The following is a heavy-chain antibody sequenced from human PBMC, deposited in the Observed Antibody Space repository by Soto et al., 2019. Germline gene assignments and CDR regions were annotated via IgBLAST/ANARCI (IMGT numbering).Heavy chain of an antibody. CDR1: GYSFNSYW. J-gene: IGHJ2*01. D-gene: IGHD3-16*01. CDR3: ARRGGLSWYFDL. CDR2: IYPGDSDT. V-gene: IGHV5-51*01. Sequence: GESLKISCKGSGYSFNSYWIGRVRQMPGKGLEGMGIIYPGDSDTRYNPSFQAQVTISPDKSIRTAYLQWSSLKASDTAMYYCARRGGLSWYFDLWGRGTLVTVSS.